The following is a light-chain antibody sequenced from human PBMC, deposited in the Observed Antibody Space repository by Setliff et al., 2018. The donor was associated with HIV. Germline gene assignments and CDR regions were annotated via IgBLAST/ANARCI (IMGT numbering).Light chain of an antibody. V-gene: IGLV7-43*01. CDR3: LLYYGVALV. CDR2: STS. Sequence: QAVVTQEPSLTVSPGGTVTLTCASSTGAVTSGFYPNWFQQKPGQAPRALISSTSNKHSWTPARFSGSLLGGKAALTLSGVQPEDEAEYYCLLYYGVALVFGTGTKVTVL. CDR1: TGAVTSGFY. J-gene: IGLJ1*01.